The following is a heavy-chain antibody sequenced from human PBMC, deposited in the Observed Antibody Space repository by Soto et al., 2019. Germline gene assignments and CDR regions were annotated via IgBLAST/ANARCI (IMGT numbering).Heavy chain of an antibody. J-gene: IGHJ4*02. V-gene: IGHV3-23*01. CDR2: ISGSGGST. Sequence: GGSLRLSCAAFGFTFSSYAMSWVRQAPGKGLEWVSAISGSGGSTYYADSVKGRFTISRDNSKNTLYLQMNSLRAEDTAVYYCAKRYFDWNRHFDYWGQGTLVTVSS. CDR3: AKRYFDWNRHFDY. D-gene: IGHD3-9*01. CDR1: GFTFSSYA.